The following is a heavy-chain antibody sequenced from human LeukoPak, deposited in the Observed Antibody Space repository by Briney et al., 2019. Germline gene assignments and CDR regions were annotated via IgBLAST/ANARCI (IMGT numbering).Heavy chain of an antibody. D-gene: IGHD3-3*01. CDR1: GYSFTDYY. V-gene: IGHV1-2*02. J-gene: IGHJ4*02. CDR3: ARANYDFWSGYRAGIDY. Sequence: ASVKVSCKASGYSFTDYYMHWVRQAPGQGLEWMGWINPNSGGTNYAQKFQGRVTMTRDTSISTAYMELSRLRPDDTAVYYCARANYDFWSGYRAGIDYWGQGTLVTVSS. CDR2: INPNSGGT.